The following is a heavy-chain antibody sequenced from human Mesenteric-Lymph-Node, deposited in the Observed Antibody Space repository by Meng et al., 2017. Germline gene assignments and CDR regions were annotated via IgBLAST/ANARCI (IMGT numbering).Heavy chain of an antibody. V-gene: IGHV1-69*05. CDR3: ARDRNPGVGASYDAFDI. D-gene: IGHD1-26*01. J-gene: IGHJ3*02. CDR1: GGTFSSYA. CDR2: IIPIFGTA. Sequence: SVTVSCQASGGTFSSYAISWVRQAPGQGLEWMGGIIPIFGTANYAQKFQGRVTITTDESTSTAYMELSSLRSEDKAVYYCARDRNPGVGASYDAFDIWGQGTMVTVSS.